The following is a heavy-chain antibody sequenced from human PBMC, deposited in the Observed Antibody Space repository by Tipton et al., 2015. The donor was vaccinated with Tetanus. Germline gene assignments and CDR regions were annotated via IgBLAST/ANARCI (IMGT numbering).Heavy chain of an antibody. CDR1: GFTFSAYY. V-gene: IGHV3-11*01. CDR2: ISHTGTTT. Sequence: SLRLSCAASGFTFSAYYMSWIRLAPGKGLEWISYISHTGTTTYYSASVMGRFTVSRDNTKNSLYLEINSLRAEDTAVYYCARSESRIAPRIPWGMDIWGQGTMVTVSS. D-gene: IGHD6-6*01. J-gene: IGHJ6*02. CDR3: ARSESRIAPRIPWGMDI.